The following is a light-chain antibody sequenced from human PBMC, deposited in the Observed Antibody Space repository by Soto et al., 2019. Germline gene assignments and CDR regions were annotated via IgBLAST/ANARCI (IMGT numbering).Light chain of an antibody. J-gene: IGLJ2*01. CDR1: SSNIGNNN. CDR3: ASCDRSISVGV. CDR2: DND. Sequence: QSALTQPASVSGAPGQKVTISCSGTSSNIGNNNVFWYQQLPGTAPKLLMYDNDKQPSGIPARFSGSKSGTSATLSITGLQTGDEADYYCASCDRSISVGVFGGGTKLTVL. V-gene: IGLV1-51*01.